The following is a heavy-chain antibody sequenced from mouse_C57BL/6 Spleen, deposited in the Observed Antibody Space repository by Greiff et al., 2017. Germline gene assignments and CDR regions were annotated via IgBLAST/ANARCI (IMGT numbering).Heavy chain of an antibody. V-gene: IGHV1-52*01. D-gene: IGHD2-1*01. Sequence: QVQLQQSGAELVRPGSSVKLSCKASGYTFTSYWMHWVKQRPIQGLEWIGNIDPSDSETHYNQKFKDKATLTVDKSSSTAYMQLSSLTSEDSAVYYCARGDGNYLYAMDYWGQGTSVTVSS. CDR3: ARGDGNYLYAMDY. CDR1: GYTFTSYW. CDR2: IDPSDSET. J-gene: IGHJ4*01.